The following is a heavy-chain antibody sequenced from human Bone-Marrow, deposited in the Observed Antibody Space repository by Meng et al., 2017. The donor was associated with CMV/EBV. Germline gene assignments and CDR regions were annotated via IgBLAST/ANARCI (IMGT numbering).Heavy chain of an antibody. V-gene: IGHV3-66*01. CDR1: GFTVSSNY. J-gene: IGHJ4*02. CDR2: IYSGGST. Sequence: GGSLRLSCAASGFTVSSNYMSWVRQAPGKGLEWVSVIYSGGSTYYADSVKGRFTISRDNAKNSLYLQMNSLRAEDTAVYYCSPVVRPYWGQGTLVTVSS. CDR3: SPVVRPY. D-gene: IGHD2-21*01.